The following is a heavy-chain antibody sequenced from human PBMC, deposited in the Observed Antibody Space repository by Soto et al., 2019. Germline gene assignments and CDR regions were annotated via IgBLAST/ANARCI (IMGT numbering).Heavy chain of an antibody. D-gene: IGHD4-4*01. Sequence: GGSLRLSCAASGFTFSSYAMHWVRQAPGKGLEYVSAISSNGGSTYYANSVKGRFTISRDNSKNTLYLQMGSLRAEDMAVYYCASQSPDYSNGFYYMDVWGKGTTVTVSS. J-gene: IGHJ6*03. V-gene: IGHV3-64*01. CDR1: GFTFSSYA. CDR3: ASQSPDYSNGFYYMDV. CDR2: ISSNGGST.